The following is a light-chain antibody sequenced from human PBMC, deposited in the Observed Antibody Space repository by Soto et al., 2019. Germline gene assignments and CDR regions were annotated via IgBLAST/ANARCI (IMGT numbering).Light chain of an antibody. CDR1: QSVNSW. J-gene: IGKJ4*01. CDR2: DAS. Sequence: DIPMSQSPSTLSAFVGDRVTITCRASQSVNSWLAWYQQRPGKAPKLLIYDASTLESGVPSRSSGSGSGTEFTLTISSLQPDDFATYYCHQYNSYHTFGGGTKVDI. V-gene: IGKV1-5*01. CDR3: HQYNSYHT.